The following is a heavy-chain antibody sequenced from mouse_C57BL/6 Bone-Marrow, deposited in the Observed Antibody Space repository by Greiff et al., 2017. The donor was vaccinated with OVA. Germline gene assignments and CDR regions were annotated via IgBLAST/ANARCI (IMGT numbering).Heavy chain of an antibody. CDR2: SRNKANDYTT. D-gene: IGHD1-1*01. CDR1: GFTFSDFY. V-gene: IGHV7-1*01. CDR3: ARDAFYYYGSSYAMDY. J-gene: IGHJ4*01. Sequence: DVKLVESGGGLVQSGRSLRLSCATSGFTFSDFYMEWVRQAPGKGLEWIAASRNKANDYTTEYSASVKGRFIVSRDTSQSILYLQMNALRAEDTAIYYCARDAFYYYGSSYAMDYWGQGTSVTVSS.